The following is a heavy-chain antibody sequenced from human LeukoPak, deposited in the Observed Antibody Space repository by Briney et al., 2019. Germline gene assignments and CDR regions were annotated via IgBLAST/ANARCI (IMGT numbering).Heavy chain of an antibody. Sequence: SETLSLTCAVYGGSFSGYYWSWIRQPPGKGLEWIGYIYYSGSTNYNPSLKSRVTISVDTSKNQFSLKLSSVTAADTAVYYCAGGAAPDYYYYYYGMDVWGQGTTVTVSS. CDR2: IYYSGST. D-gene: IGHD3-16*01. J-gene: IGHJ6*02. CDR3: AGGAAPDYYYYYYGMDV. V-gene: IGHV4-59*08. CDR1: GGSFSGYY.